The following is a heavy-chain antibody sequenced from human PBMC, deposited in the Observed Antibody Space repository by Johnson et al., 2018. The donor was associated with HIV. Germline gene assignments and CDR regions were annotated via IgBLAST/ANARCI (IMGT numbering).Heavy chain of an antibody. CDR3: ARVLITIFGVEAFDI. J-gene: IGHJ3*02. D-gene: IGHD3-3*01. CDR1: GFTFDDYG. CDR2: INWTGGST. Sequence: VQLVESGGGVVRPGGSLRLSCAASGFTFDDYGMSWVRQAPGKGLEWVSGINWTGGSTYYADSVKGRFTISRDNSKNTLYLQMNSLRPEDTAVYYCARVLITIFGVEAFDIWGQGTMVTVSS. V-gene: IGHV3-20*04.